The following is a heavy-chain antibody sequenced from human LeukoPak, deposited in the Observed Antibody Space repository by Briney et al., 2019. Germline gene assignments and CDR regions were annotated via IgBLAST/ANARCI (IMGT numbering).Heavy chain of an antibody. CDR1: GGSISSGDYY. V-gene: IGHV4-30-4*08. CDR3: ARWTVGATGFDH. Sequence: SQTLSLTCTVSGGSISSGDYYWSWIRQPPGKGLEWIGYIYYSGSTYYNPSLKSRVTISVDTSKNQFSLKLSSVTAADTAVYYCARWTVGATGFDHWGQGTLVTVSS. CDR2: IYYSGST. J-gene: IGHJ4*02. D-gene: IGHD1-26*01.